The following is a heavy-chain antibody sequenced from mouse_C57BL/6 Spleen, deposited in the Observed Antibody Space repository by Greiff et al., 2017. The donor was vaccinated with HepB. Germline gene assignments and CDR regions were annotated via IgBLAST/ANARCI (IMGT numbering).Heavy chain of an antibody. CDR2: INPNYGTT. D-gene: IGHD1-1*01. CDR3: ARNYGSSPYWYFDV. J-gene: IGHJ1*03. CDR1: GYSFTDYN. V-gene: IGHV1-39*01. Sequence: EVQGVESGPELVKPGASVKISCKASGYSFTDYNMNWVKQSNGKSLEWIGVINPNYGTTSYNQKFKGKATLTVDQSSSTAYMQLNSLTSEDSAVYYCARNYGSSPYWYFDVWGTGTTVTVSS.